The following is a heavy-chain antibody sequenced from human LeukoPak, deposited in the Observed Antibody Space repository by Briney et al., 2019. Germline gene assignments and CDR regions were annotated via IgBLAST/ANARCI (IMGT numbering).Heavy chain of an antibody. Sequence: PSETLSLTCTVSGGSISSYYWSWIRQPPGKGLEWIGYIYYSGSTNYNPSLKSRVTISVDTSKNQFSLKLSSVTAADTAVYYCARGAAGYCSSAICSFFDSWGQGTVVTVSS. D-gene: IGHD2-2*03. CDR3: ARGAAGYCSSAICSFFDS. V-gene: IGHV4-59*01. CDR2: IYYSGST. J-gene: IGHJ4*02. CDR1: GGSISSYY.